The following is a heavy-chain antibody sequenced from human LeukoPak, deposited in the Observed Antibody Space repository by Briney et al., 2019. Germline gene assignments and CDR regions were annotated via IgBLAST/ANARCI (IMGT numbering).Heavy chain of an antibody. V-gene: IGHV3-21*01. Sequence: GGSLRLSCAASGFTFSSYSMNWVRQAPGKGLEWVSSISSSSSYIYYADSVKGRFTISRDNAKNTLYLQMNSLRAEDTAVYYCTRGRRGNYFDYWGQGTLVTVSS. J-gene: IGHJ4*02. CDR3: TRGRRGNYFDY. CDR2: ISSSSSYI. D-gene: IGHD3-16*01. CDR1: GFTFSSYS.